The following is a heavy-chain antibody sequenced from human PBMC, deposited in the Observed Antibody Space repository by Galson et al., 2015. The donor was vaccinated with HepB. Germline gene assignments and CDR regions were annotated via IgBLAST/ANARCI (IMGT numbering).Heavy chain of an antibody. J-gene: IGHJ4*02. CDR1: GGTFSSYA. D-gene: IGHD3-10*01. CDR3: ARGDPGYYGSGSYYEDRGY. CDR2: INPNSGGT. V-gene: IGHV1-2*06. Sequence: SVKVSCKASGGTFSSYAISWVRQAPGQGLEWMGRINPNSGGTNYAQKFQGRVTMTRGTSISTAYMELSRLRSDDTAVYYCARGDPGYYGSGSYYEDRGYWGQGTLVTVSS.